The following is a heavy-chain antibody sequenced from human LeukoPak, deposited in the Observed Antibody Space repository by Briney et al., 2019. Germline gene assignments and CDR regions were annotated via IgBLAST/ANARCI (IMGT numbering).Heavy chain of an antibody. CDR1: GGTFSSYA. CDR2: IIPILGIA. D-gene: IGHD3-10*01. Sequence: SVKVSCKASGGTFSSYAISWVRQAPGQGLEWMGRIIPILGIANYAQKFQGRVTITADKSTSTAYMELSSLRSEDTAVYYCATDLGDLYYGYDYWGQGTLVTVSS. CDR3: ATDLGDLYYGYDY. V-gene: IGHV1-69*04. J-gene: IGHJ4*02.